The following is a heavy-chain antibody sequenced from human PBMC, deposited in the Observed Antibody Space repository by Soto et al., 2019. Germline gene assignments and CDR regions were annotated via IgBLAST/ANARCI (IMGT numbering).Heavy chain of an antibody. CDR3: TRHSGDVQRLLVLTDYSFDY. D-gene: IGHD6-25*01. J-gene: IGHJ4*02. CDR2: IRSKSNSYAT. Sequence: GGSLSLSCAASGFTFGGSAMHWVRQASGKGLEWVGHIRSKSNSYATAYAKSVKGRFTSCRDDSMNAAYLQKNSLKTEDTTVAFWTRHSGDVQRLLVLTDYSFDYWGQGSLVTVSS. CDR1: GFTFGGSA. V-gene: IGHV3-73*01.